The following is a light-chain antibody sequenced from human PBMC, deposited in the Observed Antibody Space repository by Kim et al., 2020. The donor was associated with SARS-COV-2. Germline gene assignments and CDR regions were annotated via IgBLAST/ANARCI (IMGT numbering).Light chain of an antibody. CDR1: QSVSNNY. CDR2: GAS. CDR3: QQYSSSPRT. J-gene: IGKJ1*01. Sequence: ATGERATLSCRASQSVSNNYLAWYKQKAGQAPRLLIYGASSRATGIPDRFSGSGSGTDFTLTISRLEPEDFAVYYCQQYSSSPRTFGQGTKVDIK. V-gene: IGKV3-20*01.